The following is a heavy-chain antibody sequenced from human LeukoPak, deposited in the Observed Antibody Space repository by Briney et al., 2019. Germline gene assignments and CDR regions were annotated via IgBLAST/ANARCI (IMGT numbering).Heavy chain of an antibody. CDR3: ARGGDIVVVPAATPPHYYYYYMDV. D-gene: IGHD2-2*01. J-gene: IGHJ6*03. CDR2: IIPIFGTA. CDR1: GATFSSYA. V-gene: IGHV1-69*05. Sequence: SVKVSCKASGATFSSYAISWVRQAPGQGLEWMGGIIPIFGTANYAQKFQGRVTITTDESTSTAYMELSSLRSEDTAVYYCARGGDIVVVPAATPPHYYYYYMDVWGKGTTVTVSS.